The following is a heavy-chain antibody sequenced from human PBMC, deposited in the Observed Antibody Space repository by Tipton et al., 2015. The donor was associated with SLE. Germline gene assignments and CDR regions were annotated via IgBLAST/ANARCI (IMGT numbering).Heavy chain of an antibody. Sequence: LRLSCAVYGGSFSGYYWSWIRQPTGKGLEWIGEINHSGSTNYNPSLKSRVTISVDTSENQFSLKLTSVTAAVTAVYYCARGVLRPLDYWGQGTLVTVSS. V-gene: IGHV4-34*01. J-gene: IGHJ4*02. CDR2: INHSGST. CDR1: GGSFSGYY. CDR3: ARGVLRPLDY. D-gene: IGHD1-1*01.